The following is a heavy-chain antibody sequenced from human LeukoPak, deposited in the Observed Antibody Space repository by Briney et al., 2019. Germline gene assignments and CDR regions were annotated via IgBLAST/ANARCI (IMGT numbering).Heavy chain of an antibody. CDR2: FDPEDGET. CDR3: ARADYEGNNWNDDAFDI. CDR1: GYTLTELS. Sequence: ASVKVSCKVSGYTLTELSMHWVRQAPGKGLEWMGGFDPEDGETIYAQKFQGRVTFTRDTSISTAYMELSSLRSEDTAVYYCARADYEGNNWNDDAFDIWGQGTMVTVSS. D-gene: IGHD1-1*01. V-gene: IGHV1-24*01. J-gene: IGHJ3*02.